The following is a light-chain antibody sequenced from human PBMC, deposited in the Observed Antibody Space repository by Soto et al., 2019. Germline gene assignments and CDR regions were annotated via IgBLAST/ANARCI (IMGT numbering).Light chain of an antibody. V-gene: IGKV1-13*02. Sequence: AIHLTQSPSSLSASVGDRVTITCRASEDISTALSWYQQKPGQAPSVLIYDASNLENGVPSRFGGSGSGTDFTLTIGSLQPEDFATYYCQQFNIYPFTFGPGTKVDIK. J-gene: IGKJ3*01. CDR2: DAS. CDR1: EDISTA. CDR3: QQFNIYPFT.